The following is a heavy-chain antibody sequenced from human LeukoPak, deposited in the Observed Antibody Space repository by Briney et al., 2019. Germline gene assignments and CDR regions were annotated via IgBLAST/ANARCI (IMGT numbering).Heavy chain of an antibody. V-gene: IGHV4-34*01. Sequence: SETLSLTCAVYGGSFSGYYWSWIRQPPGKGLEWSGEINHSGSTNYNPSLRRRVTISVDTSKNQFSLKLSSVTAAATAVYYCASRYYGSPRTYWGQGTLVTVSS. CDR2: INHSGST. J-gene: IGHJ4*02. CDR3: ASRYYGSPRTY. D-gene: IGHD3-10*01. CDR1: GGSFSGYY.